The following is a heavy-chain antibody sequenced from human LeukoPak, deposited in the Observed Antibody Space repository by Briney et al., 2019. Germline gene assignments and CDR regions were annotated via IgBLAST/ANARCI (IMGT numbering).Heavy chain of an antibody. CDR1: GGTFSSYA. D-gene: IGHD1-26*01. V-gene: IGHV1-69*13. CDR2: IIPIFGTA. CDR3: ATSRLGSSYYYYYGMDV. J-gene: IGHJ6*02. Sequence: ASVTVSCTASGGTFSSYAISWVRQAPGQGLEWMGGIIPIFGTANYAQKFQGRVTITADESTSTAYMELSSLRSEDTAVYYCATSRLGSSYYYYYGMDVWGQGTTVTVSS.